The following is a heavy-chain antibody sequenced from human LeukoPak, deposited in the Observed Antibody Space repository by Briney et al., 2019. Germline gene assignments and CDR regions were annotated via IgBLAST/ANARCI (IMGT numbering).Heavy chain of an antibody. J-gene: IGHJ4*02. V-gene: IGHV3-30*04. CDR3: AKDGWRGGVRGYIVATVFDN. CDR2: ISYDGSNR. CDR1: GFTFSSYA. D-gene: IGHD5-12*01. Sequence: PGRSLRLSCAASGFTFSSYAMHWVRQAPGKGLEWVAVISYDGSNRYQADSVKGRFTISRDNSKNTLYLQMNSLRAEDTAVYYCAKDGWRGGVRGYIVATVFDNWGQGTLVTVSS.